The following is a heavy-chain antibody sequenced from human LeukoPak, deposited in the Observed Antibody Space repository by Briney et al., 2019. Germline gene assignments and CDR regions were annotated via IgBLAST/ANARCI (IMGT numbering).Heavy chain of an antibody. CDR1: GFTFDDYA. CDR2: ISWDGGST. V-gene: IGHV3-43D*03. Sequence: GRSLRLSCAASGFTFDDYAMHWVRQAPGKGLEWVSLISWDGGSTYYADSVKGRFTISRDNSKNSLYLQMNSLRAEDTALYYCAKGSRGYYYYMDVWGKGTTVTVSS. CDR3: AKGSRGYYYYMDV. J-gene: IGHJ6*03. D-gene: IGHD6-13*01.